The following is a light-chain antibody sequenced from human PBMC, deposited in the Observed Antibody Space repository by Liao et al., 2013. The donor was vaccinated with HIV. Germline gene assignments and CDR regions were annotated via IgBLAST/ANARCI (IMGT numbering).Light chain of an antibody. J-gene: IGLJ2*01. CDR3: QAWDSSTGVV. Sequence: ELTQPPSVSVSPGQTASITCSGDKLGDKYACWYQQKPGQSPVLVIYQDSKRPSGIPERFSGSNSGNTATLTISGTQAMDEADYYCQAWDSSTGVVFGGGTKLTVL. CDR1: KLGDKY. V-gene: IGLV3-1*01. CDR2: QDS.